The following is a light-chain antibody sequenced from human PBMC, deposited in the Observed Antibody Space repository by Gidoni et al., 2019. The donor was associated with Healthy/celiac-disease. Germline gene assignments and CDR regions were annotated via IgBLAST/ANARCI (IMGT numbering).Light chain of an antibody. CDR1: QSISSY. Sequence: DSQMTQAPSSLSASVGDRVTITGRASQSISSYLNWYQQKPGKAPKLLIYAESSLQSGVPSRFSGSGSGTDFTLTISSLQPEDFATYYCQQSYSTPPTFGRGTKVEIK. V-gene: IGKV1-39*01. CDR3: QQSYSTPPT. CDR2: AES. J-gene: IGKJ1*01.